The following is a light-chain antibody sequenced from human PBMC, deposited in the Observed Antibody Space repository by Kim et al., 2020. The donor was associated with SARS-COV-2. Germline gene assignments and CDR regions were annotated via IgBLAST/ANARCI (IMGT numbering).Light chain of an antibody. CDR2: DAS. J-gene: IGKJ4*01. CDR3: QQRSSWPQPGLT. V-gene: IGKV3-11*01. Sequence: AARAPLSCRPSQGGQNDLACYQQNHGKAPRLLIYDASNCAAVIPARFSSSGSGTDFTLTISSLEPEDFAVYYCQQRSSWPQPGLTFGGGTRVEIK. CDR1: QGGQND.